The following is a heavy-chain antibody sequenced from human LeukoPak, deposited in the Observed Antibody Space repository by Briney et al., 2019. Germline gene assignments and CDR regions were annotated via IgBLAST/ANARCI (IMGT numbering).Heavy chain of an antibody. CDR1: GGSISISNYY. Sequence: SETLSLTCTVSGGSISISNYYWGWIRQPPGKGLEWIGNIYYSGSTYYNPSLKSRVTISVDTSKNQFSLKLSSVTAADTAVYYCARGDRQLFDYWGQGTLVTVSS. J-gene: IGHJ4*02. CDR3: ARGDRQLFDY. D-gene: IGHD2-21*02. CDR2: IYYSGST. V-gene: IGHV4-39*01.